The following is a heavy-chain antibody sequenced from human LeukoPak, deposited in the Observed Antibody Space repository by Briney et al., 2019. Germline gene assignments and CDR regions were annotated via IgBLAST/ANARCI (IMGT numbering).Heavy chain of an antibody. V-gene: IGHV4-39*01. J-gene: IGHJ3*02. CDR1: GGSISSSSYC. D-gene: IGHD4/OR15-4a*01. CDR2: IYYSGST. CDR3: ARGLVRSPPGI. Sequence: SETLSLTCTVPGGSISSSSYCWGWIRPPPGKGLEWIGSIYYSGSTYYNPSLKSRVTISVDTSKNQFSLKLSSVTAADTAVYYCARGLVRSPPGIWGQGTMVTVSS.